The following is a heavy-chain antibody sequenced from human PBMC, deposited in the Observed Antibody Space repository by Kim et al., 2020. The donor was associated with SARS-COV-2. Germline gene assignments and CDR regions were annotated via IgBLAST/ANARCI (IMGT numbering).Heavy chain of an antibody. CDR2: IDPSDSYT. J-gene: IGHJ4*02. V-gene: IGHV5-10-1*01. D-gene: IGHD6-13*01. CDR3: ARQDSSNYDFDY. CDR1: GYSFTSYW. Sequence: GESLKISCKGSGYSFTSYWISWVRQMPGKCLEWMGRIDPSDSYTYYSPSFQGHVTISADKSISTAYLQWSSLKASDTAMYYCARQDSSNYDFDYWGQGTLVTVST.